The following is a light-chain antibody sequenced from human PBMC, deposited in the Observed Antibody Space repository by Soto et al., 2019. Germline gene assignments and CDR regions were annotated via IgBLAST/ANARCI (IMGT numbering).Light chain of an antibody. CDR1: QSVSSN. Sequence: EIVMTQSPATLSVSPGERATLSCRASQSVSSNLAWYQQKPGQAPRLLIYGASTRATGIPARFSGSGSGTECTLTISRLQAEDFAVYYCQKYNNWPRTFGQGTKVEIK. V-gene: IGKV3-15*01. CDR2: GAS. CDR3: QKYNNWPRT. J-gene: IGKJ1*01.